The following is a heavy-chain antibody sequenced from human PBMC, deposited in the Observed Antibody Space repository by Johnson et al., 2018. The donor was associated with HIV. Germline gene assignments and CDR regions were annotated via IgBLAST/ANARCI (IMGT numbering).Heavy chain of an antibody. J-gene: IGHJ3*02. Sequence: QVQLVESGGGVVQPGGSLRLSCEASGFTFSSYAMHWVRQAPGKGLEWVAFIRFDGSNKYYADSVKGRFTISRDNSKNTLYLQMNSMRAEDTAVDSCAKNMWWFRYSCYDVDSFDIWGQGTMVTVSS. D-gene: IGHD5-12*01. CDR3: AKNMWWFRYSCYDVDSFDI. CDR2: IRFDGSNK. CDR1: GFTFSSYA. V-gene: IGHV3-30*02.